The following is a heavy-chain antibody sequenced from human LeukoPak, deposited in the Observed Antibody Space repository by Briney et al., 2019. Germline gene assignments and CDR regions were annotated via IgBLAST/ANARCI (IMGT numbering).Heavy chain of an antibody. CDR3: ARDGSSFFRQFDY. D-gene: IGHD6-13*01. CDR1: GFTFSSYA. CDR2: ISYDGSNK. V-gene: IGHV3-30*07. J-gene: IGHJ4*02. Sequence: GALRLSCAASGFTFSSYAMHWVRQAPGKGLEWVAVISYDGSNKYYADSVKGRFTISRDNSKNTLYLQMNSLRAEDTAVYYCARDGSSFFRQFDYWGQGTLVTVSS.